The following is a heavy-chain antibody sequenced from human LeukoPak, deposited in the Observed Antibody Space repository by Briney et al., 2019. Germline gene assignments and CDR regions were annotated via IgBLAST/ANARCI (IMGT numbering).Heavy chain of an antibody. V-gene: IGHV4-39*01. CDR1: GGSISSSSYY. J-gene: IGHJ3*02. D-gene: IGHD1-26*01. Sequence: SETLSLTCTVSGGSISSSSYYWGWIRQPPGKGLEWIGSIYYSGSTYYNPSLKSRVTISVDTSKNQFSLKLSSVTAADTAVYYCARRWEAGYFDAFDIWGQGTMVTVSS. CDR3: ARRWEAGYFDAFDI. CDR2: IYYSGST.